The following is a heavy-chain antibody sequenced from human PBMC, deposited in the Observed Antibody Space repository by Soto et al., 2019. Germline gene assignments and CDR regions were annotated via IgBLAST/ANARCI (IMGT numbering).Heavy chain of an antibody. CDR1: GGSFSGYY. V-gene: IGHV4-34*01. J-gene: IGHJ2*01. Sequence: LFLTCAVYGGSFSGYYWSWIRQPPGKGLEWIGEINHSGTTNYNPSLKSRVTISVDTSKNQFSLTLSSVTAADTAVYYCARYYDHSWYFDRWGRGTLVTVFS. CDR3: ARYYDHSWYFDR. CDR2: INHSGTT. D-gene: IGHD5-12*01.